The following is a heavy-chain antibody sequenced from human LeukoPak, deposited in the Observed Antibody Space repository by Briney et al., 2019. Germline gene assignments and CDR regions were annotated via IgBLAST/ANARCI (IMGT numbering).Heavy chain of an antibody. CDR2: INTNTGNP. D-gene: IGHD6-19*01. CDR1: GYTFTNYG. V-gene: IGHV7-4-1*02. CDR3: ATDLGSAWYAPDC. Sequence: ASVKVSCKASGYTFTNYGMNWVRQAPGQGLEWLGWINTNTGNPAYAQGLTGRFVFSLDTSVSTAFLQISSPNTDDTAVYYCATDLGSAWYAPDCWGQGTLVTVSS. J-gene: IGHJ4*02.